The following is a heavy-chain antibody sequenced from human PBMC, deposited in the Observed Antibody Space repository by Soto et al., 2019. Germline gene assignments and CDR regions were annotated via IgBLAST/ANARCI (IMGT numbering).Heavy chain of an antibody. J-gene: IGHJ4*02. D-gene: IGHD6-6*01. CDR1: GFTFSNAW. Sequence: GGSLRLSCAASGFTFSNAWMSWVRQAPGKGLEWVGRIKSKTDDGTTDYAAPVKGRFSISRDDSKNKLFLQMNSLKTEDTAVYYCTSPRYSSSPRRVYYLDYWGQGTLVTVSS. CDR3: TSPRYSSSPRRVYYLDY. CDR2: IKSKTDDGTT. V-gene: IGHV3-15*01.